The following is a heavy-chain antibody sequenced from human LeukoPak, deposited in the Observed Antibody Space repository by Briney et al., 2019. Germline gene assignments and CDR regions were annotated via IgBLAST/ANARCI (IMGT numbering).Heavy chain of an antibody. V-gene: IGHV1-8*01. D-gene: IGHD4-17*01. Sequence: GASVKVSCKASGYTFTSYDINWVRQATGQGLEWMGWMNPNSGNTGYAQKFQGRVAMTRNTSISTAYMELSSLRSEDTAVYYCARDLRSSRNFDLWGRGTLVTVSS. CDR1: GYTFTSYD. J-gene: IGHJ2*01. CDR2: MNPNSGNT. CDR3: ARDLRSSRNFDL.